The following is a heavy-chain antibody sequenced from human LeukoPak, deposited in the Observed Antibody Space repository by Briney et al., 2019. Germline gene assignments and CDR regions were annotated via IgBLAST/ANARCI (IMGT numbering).Heavy chain of an antibody. CDR1: EFTFSTYG. V-gene: IGHV3-7*03. CDR2: IKQDGSEK. CDR3: ARDGGPFDD. Sequence: PGRSLRLSCAASEFTFSTYGMHWVRQAPGKGLEWVANIKQDGSEKYYVDSVKGRFTISRDNAKKSLYLQMNSLRAEDTAVYYCARDGGPFDDWGQGSLVIVSS. J-gene: IGHJ4*02. D-gene: IGHD2-15*01.